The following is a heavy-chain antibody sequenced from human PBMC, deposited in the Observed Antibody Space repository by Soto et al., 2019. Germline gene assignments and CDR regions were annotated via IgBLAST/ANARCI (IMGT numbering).Heavy chain of an antibody. V-gene: IGHV1-2*04. Sequence: APVKVSSKASGYPFPGYYMHWVSQAPGQGLEWMGWINPNSGGTNYAQKFQGWVTMTRDTSISTAYMELSRLRSDDTAVYYCARGSDYGAFFDYWGEGTLVTVSS. D-gene: IGHD4-17*01. CDR1: GYPFPGYY. J-gene: IGHJ4*02. CDR2: INPNSGGT. CDR3: ARGSDYGAFFDY.